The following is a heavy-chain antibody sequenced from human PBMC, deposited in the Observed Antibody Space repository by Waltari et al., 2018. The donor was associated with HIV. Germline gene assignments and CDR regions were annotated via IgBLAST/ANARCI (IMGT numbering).Heavy chain of an antibody. CDR2: IWYDGSNK. CDR3: AREDLLYCGGDCYPGDY. D-gene: IGHD2-21*02. CDR1: GFTFSSYA. V-gene: IGHV3-33*01. J-gene: IGHJ4*02. Sequence: QVQLVESGGGVVQPGRSLRLSCAASGFTFSSYAMHWVRQAPGKGLEWVAVIWYDGSNKYYADSVKGRFTISRDNSKNTLYLQMNSLRAEDTAVYYCAREDLLYCGGDCYPGDYWGQGTLVTVSS.